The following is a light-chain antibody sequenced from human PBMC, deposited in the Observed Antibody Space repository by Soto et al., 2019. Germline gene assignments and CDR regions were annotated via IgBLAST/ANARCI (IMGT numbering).Light chain of an antibody. J-gene: IGKJ5*01. V-gene: IGKV3-11*01. CDR1: QSVSNY. CDR2: DAS. CDR3: QQRSNWSLN. Sequence: VLKLSPATLSLTPEERATLSCRASQSVSNYLAWYQQKPGQAPRLLIFDASNRATGIPARFSGSGSGTDFTLTISSLEPEDFALYYCQQRSNWSLNCGQGTRR.